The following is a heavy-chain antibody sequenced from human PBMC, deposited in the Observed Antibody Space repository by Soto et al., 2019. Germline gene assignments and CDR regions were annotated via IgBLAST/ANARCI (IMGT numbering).Heavy chain of an antibody. J-gene: IGHJ4*02. V-gene: IGHV3-33*01. CDR1: GFTFSNFG. Sequence: QVQLVESGGGVVQPGGSLRLSCVASGFTFSNFGMHWVRQAPGKGLEWVAVISNDENIKQYADSVRGRFAISRDSSNNTLYLQMTSLRAEDTAIYYCARVLHSVLDYWGQGTLVTVSS. CDR2: ISNDENIK. D-gene: IGHD2-21*01. CDR3: ARVLHSVLDY.